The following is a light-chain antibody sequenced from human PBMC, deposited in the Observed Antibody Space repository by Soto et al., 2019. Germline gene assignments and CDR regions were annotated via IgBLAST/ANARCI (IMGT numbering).Light chain of an antibody. CDR2: KAS. J-gene: IGKJ1*01. Sequence: DIQMTQSPSTLSASVGDRVTITCRASQSISSWLAWYQQKPGKAPKVLIYKASNLESGVPSRFSGSGSGTEFTLTISSLQPDYFATYYCQQYNNYWTFGQGTKVEIK. CDR3: QQYNNYWT. CDR1: QSISSW. V-gene: IGKV1-5*03.